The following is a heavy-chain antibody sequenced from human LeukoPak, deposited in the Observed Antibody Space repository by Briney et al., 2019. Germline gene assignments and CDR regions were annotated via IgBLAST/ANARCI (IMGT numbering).Heavy chain of an antibody. CDR2: IFPSGGEI. J-gene: IGHJ4*02. CDR3: ATYRQVLLPFES. CDR1: GFTFSTFA. D-gene: IGHD2-8*02. V-gene: IGHV3-23*01. Sequence: QPGGSLRLSCAASGFTFSTFAMIWVRRPPGKGLEWVSSIFPSGGEIHYADSVRGRFTISRDNSKSTLSLQMNSLRAEDTAIYYCATYRQVLLPFESWGQGTLVTVSS.